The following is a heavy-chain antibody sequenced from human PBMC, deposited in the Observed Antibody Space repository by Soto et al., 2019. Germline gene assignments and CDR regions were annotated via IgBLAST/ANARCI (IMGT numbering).Heavy chain of an antibody. D-gene: IGHD4-17*01. V-gene: IGHV5-51*01. CDR1: GYRFSNYW. J-gene: IGHJ3*02. CDR3: TRHMKSTMTTYGCDI. CDR2: IYPDDSDT. Sequence: GESLKISCQASGYRFSNYWIDWVRQMPGKGLEWLGIIYPDDSDTRYSPSFQGQVTISVDKSISTAYLQWSSLKASDTAIYYCTRHMKSTMTTYGCDIWGQGTNGSVS.